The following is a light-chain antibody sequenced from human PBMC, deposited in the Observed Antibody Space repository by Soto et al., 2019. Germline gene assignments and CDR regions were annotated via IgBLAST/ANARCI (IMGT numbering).Light chain of an antibody. CDR2: GAF. CDR1: QDISTE. V-gene: IGKV1-6*01. J-gene: IGKJ1*01. Sequence: AIQMTQSPSSLSVSVGDRVTITCRASQDISTELGWHQQKPGKAPRLLIYGAFSLQSGVPSRFSGSGSGTEFTLTISSLQPDDFATYYCLQDFKYPRTFGQGTKVEVK. CDR3: LQDFKYPRT.